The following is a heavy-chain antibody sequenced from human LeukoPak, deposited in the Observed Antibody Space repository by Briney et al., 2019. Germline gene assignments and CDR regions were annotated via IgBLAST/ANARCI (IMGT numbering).Heavy chain of an antibody. J-gene: IGHJ4*02. V-gene: IGHV4-61*02. Sequence: SETLSLTCTVSGGSISSGSDYWSWIRQPPGKGLEWIGRIYTSGSTNYNPSLRSRVTISVDTSKNQFSLNVTSVTAADTAVYYCARGGVAGYSSSWYDYWGQGTLVTVSS. D-gene: IGHD6-13*01. CDR1: GGSISSGSDY. CDR2: IYTSGST. CDR3: ARGGVAGYSSSWYDY.